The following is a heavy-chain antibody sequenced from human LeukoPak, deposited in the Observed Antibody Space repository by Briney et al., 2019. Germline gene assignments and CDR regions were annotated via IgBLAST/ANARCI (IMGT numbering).Heavy chain of an antibody. CDR1: GASISGSGYY. CDR2: IYYTGST. Sequence: SETLSLTCAVSGASISGSGYYLGWIRQPPGKGLEWIGNIYYTGSTYYNASLQSRVTISIDMSKNQFSLRLSSVTAADTAVYYCASDDWELLPAWWGQGTLVTVSS. CDR3: ASDDWELLPAW. D-gene: IGHD1-26*01. V-gene: IGHV4-39*07. J-gene: IGHJ4*02.